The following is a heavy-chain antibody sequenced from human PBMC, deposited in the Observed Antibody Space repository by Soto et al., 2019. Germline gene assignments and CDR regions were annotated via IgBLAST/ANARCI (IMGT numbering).Heavy chain of an antibody. CDR3: ARGRYNWNYESYNWFDP. CDR2: IIPIFGTA. J-gene: IGHJ5*02. Sequence: SVKVSCKAPGGTFSSYAISWVRQAPGQGLEWMGGIIPIFGTANYAQKFQGRVTITADESTSTAYMELSSLRSEDTAVYYCARGRYNWNYESYNWFDPWGQGTLVTVSS. D-gene: IGHD1-7*01. V-gene: IGHV1-69*13. CDR1: GGTFSSYA.